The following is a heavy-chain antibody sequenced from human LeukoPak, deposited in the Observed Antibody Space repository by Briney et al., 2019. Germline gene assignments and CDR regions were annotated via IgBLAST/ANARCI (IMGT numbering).Heavy chain of an antibody. CDR2: IIPIFGIA. J-gene: IGHJ6*02. CDR1: GGTFSSYA. CDR3: ARTTCYYCGGDTDYYYYGMDV. Sequence: SVKASCKASGGTFSSYAISWVRQAPGQGLEWMGRIIPIFGIANYAQKFQGGVTITADKSTSTAYMELSSLRSEDTAVYYCARTTCYYCGGDTDYYYYGMDVWGQGTTVTVSS. D-gene: IGHD2-21*02. V-gene: IGHV1-69*04.